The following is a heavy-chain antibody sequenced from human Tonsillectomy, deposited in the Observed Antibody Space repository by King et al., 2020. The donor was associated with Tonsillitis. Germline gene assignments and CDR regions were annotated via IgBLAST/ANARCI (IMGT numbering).Heavy chain of an antibody. Sequence: QLVQSGAEVKKPGASVKVSCKTSGYTFNNYAINWVRQAPGQGLEWVGWINAYNGNTNYEQKFQGRVTMTTDTSTSTAYREVGSLRCDDTAVFLCARVGDNSFLDLWGQGTLVTVSS. D-gene: IGHD2-21*02. V-gene: IGHV1-18*01. J-gene: IGHJ5*02. CDR2: INAYNGNT. CDR3: ARVGDNSFLDL. CDR1: GYTFNNYA.